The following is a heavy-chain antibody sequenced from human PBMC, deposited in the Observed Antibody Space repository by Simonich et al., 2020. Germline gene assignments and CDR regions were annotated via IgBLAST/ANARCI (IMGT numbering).Heavy chain of an antibody. Sequence: EVQLVESGGGLVQPGGSLRLSCAASGFTFSSYEMNWVRQAPGKGVEWVSYISRRCSTIYYADSVKGRFTISRDNAKNSLYLQMNSLRAEDTAVYYCARHYYGDYYFDYWGQGTLVTVSS. CDR2: ISRRCSTI. J-gene: IGHJ4*02. D-gene: IGHD4-17*01. CDR3: ARHYYGDYYFDY. V-gene: IGHV3-48*03. CDR1: GFTFSSYE.